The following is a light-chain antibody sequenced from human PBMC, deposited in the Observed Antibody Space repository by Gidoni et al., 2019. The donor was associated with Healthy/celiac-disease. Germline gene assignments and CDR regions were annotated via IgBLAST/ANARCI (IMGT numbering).Light chain of an antibody. CDR1: NIGSKS. CDR2: YDS. Sequence: SYVLTQLPSVSVAPGKTARITCGGNNIGSKSVHWYQKKPGQAPVLVIYYDSDRPSGIPERFSGSNSGNTATLTISRVEAGDEADYYCQVWDSSSEHPGWVFGGGTKLTVL. CDR3: QVWDSSSEHPGWV. J-gene: IGLJ3*02. V-gene: IGLV3-21*04.